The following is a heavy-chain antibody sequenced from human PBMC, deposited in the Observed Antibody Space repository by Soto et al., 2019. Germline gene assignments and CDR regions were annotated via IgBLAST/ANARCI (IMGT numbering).Heavy chain of an antibody. CDR1: GFTFNSYA. CDR2: INPSGDST. D-gene: IGHD6-25*01. Sequence: PGGSLRLSCAASGFTFNSYAMSWVRLAPGKGLEWVSTINPSGDSTYYADSVKGRFTISRDNSKNTLYLQMNSLRAEDTAVYYCAKDQCPADWYFDLWGRGTLVTVSS. V-gene: IGHV3-23*01. J-gene: IGHJ2*01. CDR3: AKDQCPADWYFDL.